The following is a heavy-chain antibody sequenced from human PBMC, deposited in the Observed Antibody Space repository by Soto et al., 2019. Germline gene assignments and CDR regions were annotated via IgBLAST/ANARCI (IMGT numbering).Heavy chain of an antibody. CDR3: ARLSAGWLDP. D-gene: IGHD6-19*01. Sequence: QVQLQESGPGLVKPSETLSLTCTVSGGYVSSYYWSWIRQPPGKGLEWIGYSGSTNYNPSLKNRVTISVDTSKNQFCLNLSSVTAADTAVYYCARLSAGWLDPWGQGTLVTVAS. CDR2: SGST. V-gene: IGHV4-59*02. CDR1: GGYVSSYY. J-gene: IGHJ5*02.